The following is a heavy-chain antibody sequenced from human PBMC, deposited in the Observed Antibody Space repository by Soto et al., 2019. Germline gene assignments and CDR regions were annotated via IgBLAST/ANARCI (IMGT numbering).Heavy chain of an antibody. CDR1: GFTFSRYA. D-gene: IGHD2-2*01. CDR3: AKDGSTTWNLYFDS. Sequence: GGSLRLSCAASGFTFSRYAMSWVRQAPGKGLEWVSAITGSGHSTYYADSVKGRFTISRDNSKSTLYLQMNSLRADDTALYYCAKDGSTTWNLYFDSWGQGILVTVSS. CDR2: ITGSGHST. J-gene: IGHJ4*02. V-gene: IGHV3-23*01.